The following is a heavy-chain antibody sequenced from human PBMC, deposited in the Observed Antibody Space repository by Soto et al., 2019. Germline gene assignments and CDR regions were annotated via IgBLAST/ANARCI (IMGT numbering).Heavy chain of an antibody. D-gene: IGHD2-2*01. CDR2: IYYSGST. J-gene: IGHJ4*02. Sequence: QLQLQESGPGLVKPSETLSLTCTVSGGSISSSSYYWGWIRQPPGKGLEWIGSIYYSGSTYYNPSLKIRVTISVDTSKNQFSLKLSSVTAADTAVYYCARLRVVVFYYFDYWGQGTLVTVSS. CDR1: GGSISSSSYY. CDR3: ARLRVVVFYYFDY. V-gene: IGHV4-39*01.